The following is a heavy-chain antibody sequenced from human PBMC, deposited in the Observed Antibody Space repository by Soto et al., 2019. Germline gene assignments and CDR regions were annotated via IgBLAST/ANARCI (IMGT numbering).Heavy chain of an antibody. J-gene: IGHJ5*02. CDR1: GGSSSSSSYY. Sequence: SETLSLTCTVSGGSSSSSSYYWGWIRQPPGKGLEWIGSIYYSGSTYYNPSLKSRVTISVDTSKNQFSLKLSSVTAADTAVYYCARCDWVLIAARPSVLGPWGQGPLVPVSS. CDR2: IYYSGST. CDR3: ARCDWVLIAARPSVLGP. D-gene: IGHD6-6*01. V-gene: IGHV4-39*01.